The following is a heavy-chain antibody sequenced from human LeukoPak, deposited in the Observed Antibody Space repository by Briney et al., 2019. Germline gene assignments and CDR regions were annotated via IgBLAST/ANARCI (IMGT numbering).Heavy chain of an antibody. CDR2: IYHSGST. J-gene: IGHJ3*02. CDR3: ARDGATGTTKAFDI. V-gene: IGHV4-38-2*02. Sequence: SETLSLTCTVSGYSISSGYYWGWIRQPPGKGPEWIGSIYHSGSTYYNPSLKSRVTISVDTSKNQFSLKLSSVTAADTAVYYCARDGATGTTKAFDIWGQGTMVTVSS. D-gene: IGHD1-7*01. CDR1: GYSISSGYY.